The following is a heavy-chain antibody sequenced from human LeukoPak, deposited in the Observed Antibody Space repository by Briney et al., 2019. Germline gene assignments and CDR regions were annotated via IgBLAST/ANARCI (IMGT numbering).Heavy chain of an antibody. V-gene: IGHV4-59*01. Sequence: SETLSLTCTVSGGSISSYYWGWIRQPPGKGLEWIGYIYYSGSTNYNPSLKSRVTTSVDTSKNQFSLKLSSVTAADTAVYYCARDRAPAANEKPSYYYYYMDVWGKGTTVTVSS. J-gene: IGHJ6*03. CDR1: GGSISSYY. D-gene: IGHD2-2*01. CDR2: IYYSGST. CDR3: ARDRAPAANEKPSYYYYYMDV.